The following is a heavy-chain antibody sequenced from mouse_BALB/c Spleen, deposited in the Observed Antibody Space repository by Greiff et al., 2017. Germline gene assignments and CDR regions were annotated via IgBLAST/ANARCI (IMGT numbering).Heavy chain of an antibody. V-gene: IGHV1-66*01. Sequence: QVQLQQSGPELVKPGASVKISCKASGYSFTSYYIHWAKQRPGQGLEWIGWIFPGSGNTKYNEKFKGKATLTADTSSSTAYMQLSSLTSEDSAVYFCARNEFPMDYWGQGTSVTVSS. CDR3: ARNEFPMDY. CDR1: GYSFTSYY. J-gene: IGHJ4*01. CDR2: IFPGSGNT.